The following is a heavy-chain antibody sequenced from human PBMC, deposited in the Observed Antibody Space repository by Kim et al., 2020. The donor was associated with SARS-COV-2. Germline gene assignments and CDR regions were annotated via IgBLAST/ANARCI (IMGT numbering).Heavy chain of an antibody. CDR3: ARQAEISSSWGSDY. Sequence: GGSLRLSCAASGFTFSSYSMNWVRQAPGKGLEWVSSISSSSSYIYYADTVKGRFTISRDNAKNSLYLQMNSLRAEDTAVYYCARQAEISSSWGSDYWGQGTLVTVSS. CDR2: ISSSSSYI. D-gene: IGHD6-13*01. V-gene: IGHV3-21*01. J-gene: IGHJ4*02. CDR1: GFTFSSYS.